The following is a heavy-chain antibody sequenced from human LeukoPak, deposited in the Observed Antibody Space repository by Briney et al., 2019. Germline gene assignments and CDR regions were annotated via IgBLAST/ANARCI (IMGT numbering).Heavy chain of an antibody. CDR1: GASFSGYY. J-gene: IGHJ4*02. V-gene: IGHV4-34*01. CDR3: ARDETDSSGYSDY. D-gene: IGHD3-22*01. CDR2: INHSGNT. Sequence: SETLSLTCAVYGASFSGYYWSWIRQPPGKGLEWIGEINHSGNTNYNPSLKSRVTISVDTSKNQFSLKLSSVTAADTAVYYCARDETDSSGYSDYWGQGTLVTVSS.